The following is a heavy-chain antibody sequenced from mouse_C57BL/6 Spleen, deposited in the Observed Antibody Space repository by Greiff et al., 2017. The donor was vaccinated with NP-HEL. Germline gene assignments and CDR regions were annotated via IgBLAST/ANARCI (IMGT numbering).Heavy chain of an antibody. V-gene: IGHV1-5*01. J-gene: IGHJ3*01. Sequence: EVQLQQSGTVLARPGASVKMSCKTSGYTFTSYWMHWVKQRPGQGLEWIGAIYPGNSDTSYNQKFKGKAKLTAVTSASTAYMELSSLTNEDSAVYYCTRSDYDYETGGFAYWGQGTLVTVSA. D-gene: IGHD2-4*01. CDR3: TRSDYDYETGGFAY. CDR1: GYTFTSYW. CDR2: IYPGNSDT.